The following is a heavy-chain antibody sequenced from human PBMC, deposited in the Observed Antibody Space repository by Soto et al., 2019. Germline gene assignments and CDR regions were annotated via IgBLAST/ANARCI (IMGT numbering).Heavy chain of an antibody. J-gene: IGHJ6*02. CDR3: ARGGYDFWSAQLYYYGMDV. CDR1: GITFSSYA. V-gene: IGHV3-30-3*01. CDR2: ISYDGSNK. Sequence: PGGSLRLSCAASGITFSSYAMHWVRQAPGKGLEWVAVISYDGSNKYYADSVKGRFTISRDNSKNMLYLQMNSLRAEDTAVYYCARGGYDFWSAQLYYYGMDVWGQGTTVTVSS. D-gene: IGHD3-3*01.